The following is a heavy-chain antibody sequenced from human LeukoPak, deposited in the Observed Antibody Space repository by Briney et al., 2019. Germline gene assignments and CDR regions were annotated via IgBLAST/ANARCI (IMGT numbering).Heavy chain of an antibody. CDR1: GGTFSSYA. D-gene: IGHD5-18*01. CDR3: ARDSVPHETAPFDP. Sequence: GSSVKVSCKASGGTFSSYAISWVRQAPGQGLEWMGGIIPIFGTANYAQKFQGRVTITADESTSTAYMELRSLRSDDTAVYYCARDSVPHETAPFDPWGQGTLVTVSS. J-gene: IGHJ5*02. V-gene: IGHV1-69*01. CDR2: IIPIFGTA.